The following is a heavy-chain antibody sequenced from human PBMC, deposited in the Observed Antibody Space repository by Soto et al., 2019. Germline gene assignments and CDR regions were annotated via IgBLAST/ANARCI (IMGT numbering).Heavy chain of an antibody. J-gene: IGHJ4*02. CDR3: AKALADY. CDR1: GFTFSSYG. D-gene: IGHD3-16*01. Sequence: QVQLVESGGGVVQPGRSLRLSCAASGFTFSSYGMHWVRQAPGKGLEWVAVISYDGSNKYYADSVKGRFTISRDNSKNTLYLQMNSLRAEDTAVYYCAKALADYWGQGTLVTVSS. CDR2: ISYDGSNK. V-gene: IGHV3-30*18.